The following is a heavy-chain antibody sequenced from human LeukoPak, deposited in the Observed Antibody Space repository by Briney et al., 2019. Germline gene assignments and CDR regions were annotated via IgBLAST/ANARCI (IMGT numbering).Heavy chain of an antibody. J-gene: IGHJ4*02. CDR2: ISTYNGNT. V-gene: IGHV1-18*01. D-gene: IGHD4-17*01. Sequence: ASVTVSFKASGYSFFLYGISWVRQAPGQGPEWMGWISTYNGNTKYAQKFQGRVTMTTDTSTSTAYMELRSLRSDDTAVYYCARDEDYGISVNVDYWGQGTLVTVSS. CDR3: ARDEDYGISVNVDY. CDR1: GYSFFLYG.